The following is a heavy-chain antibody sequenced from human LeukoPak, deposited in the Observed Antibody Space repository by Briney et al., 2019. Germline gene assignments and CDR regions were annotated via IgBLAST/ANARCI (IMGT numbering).Heavy chain of an antibody. CDR2: ISHTSSYT. Sequence: GGSLRLSRAVSGLTFNDYYMSWIRQAPGKGLEWLSYISHTSSYTKYVDSVKGRFTISRDNAKNSLYLQMNNLRAGDTAVYYCASHGGHDYFDYWGQGTLVTVSS. CDR3: ASHGGHDYFDY. D-gene: IGHD5-12*01. CDR1: GLTFNDYY. V-gene: IGHV3-11*06. J-gene: IGHJ4*02.